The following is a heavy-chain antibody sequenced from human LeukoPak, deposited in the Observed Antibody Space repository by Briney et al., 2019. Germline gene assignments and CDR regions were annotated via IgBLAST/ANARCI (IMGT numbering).Heavy chain of an antibody. CDR2: ISSSGSTI. D-gene: IGHD5-18*01. CDR3: ARDRWEDTAMVYYYYYYGMDV. Sequence: GGSLRLSCVASGFSFSSYPMNWVRQAPGKGLEWVSYISSSGSTIYYADSVKGRFTISRDNAKNSLYLQINSLRAEDTAVYYCARDRWEDTAMVYYYYYYGMDVWGQGTTVTVSS. CDR1: GFSFSSYP. J-gene: IGHJ6*02. V-gene: IGHV3-48*04.